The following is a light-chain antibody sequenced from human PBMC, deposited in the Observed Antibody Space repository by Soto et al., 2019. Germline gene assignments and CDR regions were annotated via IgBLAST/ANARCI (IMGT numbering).Light chain of an antibody. CDR3: QQYSIYPWT. Sequence: DIQMTQSPSTLSASVGDRVTITCRASQTVSSWLAWYQQKPGKAPKLLIYDVSSLESGVPSRFSGSGSGTEFTLTISSLQPDDFATYYCQQYSIYPWTFGQGTKVDIK. CDR2: DVS. J-gene: IGKJ1*01. CDR1: QTVSSW. V-gene: IGKV1-5*01.